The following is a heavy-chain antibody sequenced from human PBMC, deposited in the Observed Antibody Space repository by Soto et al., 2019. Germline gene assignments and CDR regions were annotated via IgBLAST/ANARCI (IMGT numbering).Heavy chain of an antibody. Sequence: DVQLVQSGAEVKKPGESLRISCKGSGYDFSAYWINWVRQMPGKGLDWMGTIYPGDSDVRYSPSFQGQVTISVDKSISIAYLQWSSLKAADTAIYYCARTDYGSGTFDSWGQGTLVTVS. V-gene: IGHV5-51*03. J-gene: IGHJ4*02. D-gene: IGHD3-10*01. CDR3: ARTDYGSGTFDS. CDR1: GYDFSAYW. CDR2: IYPGDSDV.